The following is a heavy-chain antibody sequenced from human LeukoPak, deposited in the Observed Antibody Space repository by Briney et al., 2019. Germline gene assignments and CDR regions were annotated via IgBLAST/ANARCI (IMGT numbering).Heavy chain of an antibody. J-gene: IGHJ5*02. CDR3: ARDNSVRDEAWWFNP. D-gene: IGHD5-24*01. Sequence: SVKVSCKASGYTFTSYGIIWVRQAPGQGLEWMGGIIPIFGTANYAQKFQGRVTITADKSTSTAYMELSSLRSEDTAVYYCARDNSVRDEAWWFNPWGQGTLVTVSS. V-gene: IGHV1-69*06. CDR1: GYTFTSYG. CDR2: IIPIFGTA.